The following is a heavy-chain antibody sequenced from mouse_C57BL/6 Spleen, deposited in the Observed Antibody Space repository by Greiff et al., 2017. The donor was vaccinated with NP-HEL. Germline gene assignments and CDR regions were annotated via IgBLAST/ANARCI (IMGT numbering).Heavy chain of an antibody. CDR1: GFTFSDYG. CDR3: ARRGYGSSPYYAMDY. V-gene: IGHV5-15*01. J-gene: IGHJ4*01. CDR2: ISNLAYSI. D-gene: IGHD1-1*01. Sequence: EVKVVASGGGLVQPGGSLKLSCAASGFTFSDYGMAWVRQAPRQGPEWVAFISNLAYSIYYADTVTGRFTISRENAKNTLYLEMSSLKSEDTAMYYCARRGYGSSPYYAMDYWGQGTSVTVSS.